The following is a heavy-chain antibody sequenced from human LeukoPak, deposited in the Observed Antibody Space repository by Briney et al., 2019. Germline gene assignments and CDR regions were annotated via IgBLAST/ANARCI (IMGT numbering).Heavy chain of an antibody. CDR3: ARLHYYDSSGYWVYYFDN. D-gene: IGHD3-22*01. CDR2: INHSRST. V-gene: IGHV4-34*01. Sequence: ETPSLTRALYGGSLRGYYWSWIRDPPGKGLEWIGEINHSRSTKYNPTLTSRVTISVDSSKNQSSLKLSCVTVADTAVYCCARLHYYDSSGYWVYYFDNWGQGTLVAVSS. J-gene: IGHJ4*02. CDR1: GGSLRGYY.